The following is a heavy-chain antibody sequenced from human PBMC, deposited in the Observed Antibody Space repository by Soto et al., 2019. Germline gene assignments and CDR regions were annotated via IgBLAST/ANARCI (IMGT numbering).Heavy chain of an antibody. J-gene: IGHJ4*02. D-gene: IGHD2-8*01. Sequence: PGGSLRLSCAASGFSFSTYAMSWVRQAPGKGLAWVSAISGDAGTTYYADSVKGRFTISRDNPKSTLYLQMNNLRAEDSAVYYCAKDLIYGDTNGRPFDYWGQGTLVTVSS. CDR1: GFSFSTYA. CDR3: AKDLIYGDTNGRPFDY. V-gene: IGHV3-23*01. CDR2: ISGDAGTT.